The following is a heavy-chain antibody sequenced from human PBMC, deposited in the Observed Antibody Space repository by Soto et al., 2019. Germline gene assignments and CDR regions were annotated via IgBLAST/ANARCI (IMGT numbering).Heavy chain of an antibody. D-gene: IGHD6-13*01. J-gene: IGHJ6*02. V-gene: IGHV1-69*06. CDR3: ARGGYSSTWSNLLDRSGLDV. CDR2: IVPLFRTT. Sequence: KVSCKTSGGTFSSYAISWVRQAPGQGLEWMGGIVPLFRTTNYAQKFQGRVTITADTSTYTAYMELSGLRSGDTAVYYCARGGYSSTWSNLLDRSGLDVWGQGTTVTVSS. CDR1: GGTFSSYA.